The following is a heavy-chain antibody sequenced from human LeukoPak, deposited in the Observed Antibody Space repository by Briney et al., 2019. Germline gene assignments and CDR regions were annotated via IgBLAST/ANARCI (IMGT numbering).Heavy chain of an antibody. CDR1: GGSISSSNW. Sequence: SETLSLTCAVSGGSISSSNWWSWVRQPPRKGLEWIGGGYHGRGTNFNPSLKSRVTTSVDRSKTQFSLRLSSVTAADTAVYYCARGEEHGAGTVQFDYWGQGTLVTVSS. J-gene: IGHJ4*02. D-gene: IGHD3-10*01. CDR3: ARGEEHGAGTVQFDY. CDR2: GYHGRGT. V-gene: IGHV4-4*02.